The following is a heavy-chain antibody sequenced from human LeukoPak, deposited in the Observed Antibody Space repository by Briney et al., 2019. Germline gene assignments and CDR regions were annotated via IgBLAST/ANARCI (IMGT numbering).Heavy chain of an antibody. V-gene: IGHV3-30*04. CDR1: GFTFRSYA. J-gene: IGHJ4*02. CDR3: ARGLAYNYDSSAYFLDY. CDR2: ISNDGSNK. Sequence: GGSLRLSCAASGFTFRSYAMHWVRQAPGKGLEWVAVISNDGSNKYYADSVKGRFTISRDNSKNTLYLQMNSLRAEDTAVYYCARGLAYNYDSSAYFLDYWGQGTLVAVSS. D-gene: IGHD3-22*01.